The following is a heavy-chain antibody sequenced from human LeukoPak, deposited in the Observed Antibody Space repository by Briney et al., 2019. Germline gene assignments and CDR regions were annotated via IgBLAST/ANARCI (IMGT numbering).Heavy chain of an antibody. V-gene: IGHV4-39*01. J-gene: IGHJ4*02. CDR2: IYYSWST. Sequence: SETLSLTCTVSGGSISSSSYYWGWLRQPPGTGLEGVGSIYYSWSTYYNPSLKSRVTISVDTSKNQFSLKLSSVTAADTAVYYCARQHYCSGGSCYPEYFDYWGQGTLVTVSS. CDR1: GGSISSSSYY. CDR3: ARQHYCSGGSCYPEYFDY. D-gene: IGHD2-15*01.